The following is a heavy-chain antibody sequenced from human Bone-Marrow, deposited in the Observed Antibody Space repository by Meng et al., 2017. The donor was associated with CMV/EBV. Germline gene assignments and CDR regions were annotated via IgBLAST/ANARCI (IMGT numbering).Heavy chain of an antibody. V-gene: IGHV3-30*04. J-gene: IGHJ5*02. CDR1: GFKFSSYA. CDR2: ISYDGSKE. Sequence: GESLKISYAASGFKFSSYAMHWVRQAPGKGLEWVAVISYDGSKEYHADSVKGRFTISRDNAKYRLYLQMNSLRIEDTAVYYCARIVGAPDSYNWIDPWGQGTLVTVSS. D-gene: IGHD1-26*01. CDR3: ARIVGAPDSYNWIDP.